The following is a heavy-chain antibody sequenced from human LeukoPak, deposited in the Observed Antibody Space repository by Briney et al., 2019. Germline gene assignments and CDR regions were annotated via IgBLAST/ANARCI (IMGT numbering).Heavy chain of an antibody. CDR1: GGSISSYY. V-gene: IGHV4-59*01. J-gene: IGHJ4*02. CDR2: IYYSGST. D-gene: IGHD3-3*01. CDR3: ARGGTIFGVVDLDY. Sequence: SETLSLTCTVSGGSISSYYWSWIRQPPGKGLEWIGYIYYSGSTNYNPAPKSRVTISVDTSKNQFSLKLSSVTAADTAVYYCARGGTIFGVVDLDYWGQGTLVTVSS.